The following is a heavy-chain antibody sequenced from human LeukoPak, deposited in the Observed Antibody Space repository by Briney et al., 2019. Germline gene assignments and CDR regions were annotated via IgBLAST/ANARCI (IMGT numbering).Heavy chain of an antibody. CDR2: ISPSGSTI. Sequence: GGSLRLSCAASGFTFSDYYMSWIRQAPGRGLEWLSYISPSGSTIYEADSMKGRFTISRDNARNSLFLQMNSLRAEDTAVYYCAREKKRGYSGYDYWGQGTLVTVSS. J-gene: IGHJ4*02. V-gene: IGHV3-11*01. D-gene: IGHD5-12*01. CDR3: AREKKRGYSGYDY. CDR1: GFTFSDYY.